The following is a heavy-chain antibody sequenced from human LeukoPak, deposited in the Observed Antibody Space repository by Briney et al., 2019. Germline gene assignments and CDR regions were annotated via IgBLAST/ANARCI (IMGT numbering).Heavy chain of an antibody. CDR2: ISDYNGNTNYALNT. V-gene: IGHV1-18*01. D-gene: IGHD3-9*01. CDR1: GYTFTSYG. Sequence: ASVKVSCKASGYTFTSYGISWMRQAPGQGLQWMGWISDYNGNTNYALNTNYAQKFQGRVTLTTDTSTSTAYLELRSLSSDDTAIYYCARDLGVLTGTFFDFWGQGTLVTVSS. J-gene: IGHJ4*02. CDR3: ARDLGVLTGTFFDF.